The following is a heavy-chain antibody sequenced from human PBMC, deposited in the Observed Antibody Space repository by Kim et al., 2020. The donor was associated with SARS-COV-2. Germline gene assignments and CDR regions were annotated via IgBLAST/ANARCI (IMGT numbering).Heavy chain of an antibody. D-gene: IGHD3-22*01. CDR3: AKDQRSITMVVVVITPGWFDP. CDR2: ISGSGGST. V-gene: IGHV3-23*01. Sequence: GGSLRLSCAASGFTFSSYAMSWVRQAPGKGLEWVSAISGSGGSTYYADSVKGRITIARDNSKNALYLQMNSLRAEDTAVYYCAKDQRSITMVVVVITPGWFDPWGQGTLVTVSS. J-gene: IGHJ5*02. CDR1: GFTFSSYA.